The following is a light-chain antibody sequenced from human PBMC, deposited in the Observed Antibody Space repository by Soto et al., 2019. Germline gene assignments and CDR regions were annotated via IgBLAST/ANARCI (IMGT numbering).Light chain of an antibody. Sequence: QSVLTQPASVSGSPGQSITISCTGTSSDVGGYNYVSWYQQHPGKAPRLIIYDVTVRPSGVSNRFSASKSGDTASLAISGLQAEDEADYYCSSYTTSSTYVFGTGTKLPS. CDR3: SSYTTSSTYV. V-gene: IGLV2-14*01. CDR1: SSDVGGYNY. CDR2: DVT. J-gene: IGLJ1*01.